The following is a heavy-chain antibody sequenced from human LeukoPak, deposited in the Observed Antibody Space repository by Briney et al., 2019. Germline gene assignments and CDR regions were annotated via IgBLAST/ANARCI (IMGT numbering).Heavy chain of an antibody. CDR1: GFTFSSYA. CDR2: ISGSGGST. Sequence: GGSLRLSCVASGFTFSSYAMSWVRQAPGKGLEWVSAISGSGGSTYYADSVKGRFTISRDNSKNTLYLQMNSLRAEDTAVYYCAKGCSGWHWYFDLWGRGTLVTVSS. V-gene: IGHV3-23*01. J-gene: IGHJ2*01. D-gene: IGHD6-19*01. CDR3: AKGCSGWHWYFDL.